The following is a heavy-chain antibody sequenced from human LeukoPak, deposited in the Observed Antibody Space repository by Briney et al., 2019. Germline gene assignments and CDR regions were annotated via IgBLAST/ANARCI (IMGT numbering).Heavy chain of an antibody. J-gene: IGHJ6*02. CDR1: GFTFSTYG. V-gene: IGHV3-48*03. CDR3: ARDCSGGSCYSTTYQYGMDV. Sequence: GGSLRLSCAASGFTFSTYGMNWVRQAPGKGLEWVSYISSSSTTIYYADSVKGRFTISRDNAKNSLYLQMNSLRAEDTAVYYCARDCSGGSCYSTTYQYGMDVWGQGTTVTVSS. D-gene: IGHD2-15*01. CDR2: ISSSSTTI.